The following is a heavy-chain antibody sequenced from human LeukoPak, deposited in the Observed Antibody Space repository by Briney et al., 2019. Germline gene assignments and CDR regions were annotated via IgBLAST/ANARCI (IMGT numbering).Heavy chain of an antibody. J-gene: IGHJ4*02. D-gene: IGHD3-9*01. CDR1: GGSISSGGYY. V-gene: IGHV4-31*03. CDR3: ARAGKSRYFDWFDY. CDR2: IYYSGST. Sequence: SETLSLTCTVSGGSISSGGYYWSWIRQHPGKGLEWIGYIYYSGSTYYNPSLKSRVTISVDTSKNQFSLKLSSATAADTAVYYCARAGKSRYFDWFDYWGQGTLVTVSS.